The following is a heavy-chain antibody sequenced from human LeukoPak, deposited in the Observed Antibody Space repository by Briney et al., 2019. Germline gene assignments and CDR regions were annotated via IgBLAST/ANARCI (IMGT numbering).Heavy chain of an antibody. V-gene: IGHV1-8*02. CDR3: ARGTSSSWVDY. J-gene: IGHJ4*02. Sequence: ASVKVSCKASGYTFTSYGISWVRQATGQGLEWMGWMNPNSGTTGYAQNFQGRVTMTRNTSITTAYMELSSLRSEDTAVYYCARGTSSSWVDYWGQGTLVTVSS. CDR2: MNPNSGTT. CDR1: GYTFTSYG. D-gene: IGHD6-13*01.